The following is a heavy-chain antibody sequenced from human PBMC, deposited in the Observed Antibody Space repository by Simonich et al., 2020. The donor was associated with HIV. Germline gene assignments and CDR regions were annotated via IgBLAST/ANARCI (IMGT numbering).Heavy chain of an antibody. J-gene: IGHJ4*02. CDR1: GYTFTGYY. Sequence: QVQLVQSGAEVKKPGASVKVSCKASGYTFTGYYMHWVRQAPGKGLEEMGGFDLEKGETINVQKFQGRCTRTEDTSTDTAYMELSSLRFEDTAVYYCATETGNFDYWGQGTLVTVSS. CDR3: ATETGNFDY. D-gene: IGHD7-27*01. CDR2: FDLEKGET. V-gene: IGHV1-24*01.